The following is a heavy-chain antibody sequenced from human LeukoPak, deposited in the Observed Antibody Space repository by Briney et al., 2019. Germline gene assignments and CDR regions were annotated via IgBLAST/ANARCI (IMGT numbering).Heavy chain of an antibody. J-gene: IGHJ4*02. CDR1: GGSISSSSYY. V-gene: IGHV4-39*07. D-gene: IGHD6-13*01. CDR3: ARGRYSSSWYALYYFDY. Sequence: PSETLSLTCTVSGGSISSSSYYWGWIRQPPGKGLEWIGSIYYSGSTYYNPSLKSRVTISVDTSKNQFSLKLSSVTAADTAVYYCARGRYSSSWYALYYFDYWGQGTLVTVSS. CDR2: IYYSGST.